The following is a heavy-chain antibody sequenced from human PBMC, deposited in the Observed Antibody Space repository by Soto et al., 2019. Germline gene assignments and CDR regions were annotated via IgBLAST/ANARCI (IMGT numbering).Heavy chain of an antibody. Sequence: GGSLRLSCAASGFTFSSYSMNWVRQAPGKGLEWVSSISSSSSYIYYADSVEGRFTISRDNAKNSLYLQMNSLRAEDTAVYYCARYDSSGYYRPYYYYGMDCWGQGTTVTVSS. D-gene: IGHD3-22*01. CDR3: ARYDSSGYYRPYYYYGMDC. V-gene: IGHV3-21*01. CDR1: GFTFSSYS. J-gene: IGHJ6*02. CDR2: ISSSSSYI.